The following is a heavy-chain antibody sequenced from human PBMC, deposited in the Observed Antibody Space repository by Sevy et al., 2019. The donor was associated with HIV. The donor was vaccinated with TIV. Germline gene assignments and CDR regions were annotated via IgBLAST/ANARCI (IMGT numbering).Heavy chain of an antibody. CDR2: ISSSSSST. Sequence: GGSLRLSCAASGFTFSSYNMNWVRQAPGKGLEWVSSISSSSSSTYYAHSVRGRFTISRDNAKNSLYLQMNSLRAEDTALYYCARAVAYCTGGTCFPGYYYGMDVWGQGTTVTVSS. V-gene: IGHV3-21*01. J-gene: IGHJ6*02. CDR1: GFTFSSYN. CDR3: ARAVAYCTGGTCFPGYYYGMDV. D-gene: IGHD2-15*01.